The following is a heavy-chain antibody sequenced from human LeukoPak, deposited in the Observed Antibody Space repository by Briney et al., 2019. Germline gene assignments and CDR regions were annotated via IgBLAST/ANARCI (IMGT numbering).Heavy chain of an antibody. CDR2: ITSTGTYI. CDR1: GFSFSDYN. D-gene: IGHD1-26*01. CDR3: ATRSSHSGSSLGFDY. J-gene: IGHJ4*02. V-gene: IGHV3-21*01. Sequence: GGSLRLSCAASGFSFSDYNMNWVRQAPGKALEWVSSITSTGTYIFYGDSVKGRFTISRDNAKNSLYLQMNGLRAEDTAVYYCATRSSHSGSSLGFDYWGQGTLVTVSS.